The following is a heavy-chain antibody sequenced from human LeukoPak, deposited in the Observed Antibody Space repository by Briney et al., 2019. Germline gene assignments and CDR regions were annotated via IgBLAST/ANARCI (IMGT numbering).Heavy chain of an antibody. D-gene: IGHD4-23*01. CDR1: GITVSGNY. CDR3: ARLVTGTTVINSGWFDP. V-gene: IGHV3-66*04. J-gene: IGHJ5*02. CDR2: IYSGGNT. Sequence: GGSLRLSCAASGITVSGNYMAWVRLAPGKGMEWTSVIYSGGNTYHADSVKGRFSISRDNSKNTVYLQMNGLRVEDTAVYYCARLVTGTTVINSGWFDPWGRGTLVTVSS.